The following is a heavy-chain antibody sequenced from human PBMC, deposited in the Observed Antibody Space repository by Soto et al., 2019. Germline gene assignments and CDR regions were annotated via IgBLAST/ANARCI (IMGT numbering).Heavy chain of an antibody. CDR3: ARALVDYSNLDF. CDR2: IYHSGST. D-gene: IGHD6-13*01. Sequence: SETLSLTCAVSGGSISSGGYSWSWIRQPPGKGLEWIGYIYHSGSTYYNPSLKSRVTISVDRSKNQFSLKLSSLTSEDTAIYFCARALVDYSNLDFWGQGALVTVSS. J-gene: IGHJ4*02. CDR1: GGSISSGGYS. V-gene: IGHV4-30-2*01.